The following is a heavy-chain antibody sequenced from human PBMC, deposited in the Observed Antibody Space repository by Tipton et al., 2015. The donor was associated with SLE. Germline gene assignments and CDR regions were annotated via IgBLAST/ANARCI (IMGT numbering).Heavy chain of an antibody. CDR3: ARGALATAPSDAFDI. Sequence: SLRLSCAASGFTFDDYGMSWVRQATGKGLEWVSAIGTAGDTYYSVSVKGRFTISRENAKNSLYLQMNNLTIGDTALYYCARGALATAPSDAFDIWGPGTMVTVSS. V-gene: IGHV3-13*04. CDR2: IGTAGDT. J-gene: IGHJ3*02. CDR1: GFTFDDYG. D-gene: IGHD6-13*01.